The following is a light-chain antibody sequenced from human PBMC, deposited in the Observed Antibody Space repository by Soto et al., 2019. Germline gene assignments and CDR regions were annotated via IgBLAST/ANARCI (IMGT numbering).Light chain of an antibody. CDR1: QSISDS. CDR3: LQDYNYPWT. CDR2: DAS. V-gene: IGKV1-5*01. Sequence: DIQMTQSPSRLSAFVGDRVTITCRASQSISDSLAWYQKRPGKAPSLLIYDASTLESGVPSRFSGSGSGTEFTLTISSLQPEDFATYYCLQDYNYPWTFGQGTKVEIK. J-gene: IGKJ1*01.